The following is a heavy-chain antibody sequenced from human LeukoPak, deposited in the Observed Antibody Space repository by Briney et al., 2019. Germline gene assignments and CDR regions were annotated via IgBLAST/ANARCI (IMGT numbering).Heavy chain of an antibody. J-gene: IGHJ4*02. Sequence: GGSLRLSCAASGNYWMHWVRQAPGKGLEWVAVIWYDGSYKYYADSVKGRFTISRDNSKNTLYLQMNSLRAEDTAVYYCARDGGVGTSGSTDYWGQGTLVTVSS. CDR1: GNYW. CDR3: ARDGGVGTSGSTDY. D-gene: IGHD6-19*01. V-gene: IGHV3-33*08. CDR2: IWYDGSYK.